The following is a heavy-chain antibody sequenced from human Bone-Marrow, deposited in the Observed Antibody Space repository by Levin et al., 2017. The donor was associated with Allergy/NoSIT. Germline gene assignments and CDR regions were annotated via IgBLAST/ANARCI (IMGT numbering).Heavy chain of an antibody. CDR1: GGSFGGYY. CDR3: VREYSGRPAFDV. V-gene: IGHV4-34*01. Sequence: ASETLSLTCAVYGGSFGGYYWGWIRQPPGKGLEWIGEISQSGTTDYNPSLKSRVTISLDKSKSQFSLSLTSVTAADTAVYYCVREYSGRPAFDVWGQGTKVAVSS. D-gene: IGHD5-12*01. J-gene: IGHJ3*01. CDR2: ISQSGTT.